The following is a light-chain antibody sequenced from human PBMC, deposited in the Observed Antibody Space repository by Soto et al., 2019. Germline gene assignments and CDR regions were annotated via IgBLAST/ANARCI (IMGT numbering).Light chain of an antibody. J-gene: IGKJ2*01. V-gene: IGKV3-15*01. CDR1: QSVSSD. CDR3: QQCRNWPYT. CDR2: GAS. Sequence: ETVMTQSAATLSVSAGDRVTLSCRASQSVSSDLAWYQQKSGQAPRLLIFGASTRATGIPARFSGSGTGTEFTLTISSLQSEDFAVYYCQQCRNWPYTFGQGTKLEIK.